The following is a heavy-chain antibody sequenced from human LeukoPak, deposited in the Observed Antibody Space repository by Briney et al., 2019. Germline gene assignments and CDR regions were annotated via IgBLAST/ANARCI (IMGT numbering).Heavy chain of an antibody. CDR3: ARSIAARPGYMDV. Sequence: PGGSLRLSCAASGFTFSSYSMNWVRQAPGKGLEWVSSISSSSSYIYYADSVKGRFTISRDNAKNSLYLQMNSLRAEDTAVYYCARSIAARPGYMDVWGKGTTVTVSS. CDR2: ISSSSSYI. J-gene: IGHJ6*03. V-gene: IGHV3-21*01. CDR1: GFTFSSYS. D-gene: IGHD6-6*01.